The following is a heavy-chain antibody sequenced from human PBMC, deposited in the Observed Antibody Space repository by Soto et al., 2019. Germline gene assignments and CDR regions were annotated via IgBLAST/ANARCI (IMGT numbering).Heavy chain of an antibody. CDR3: ARDLTTVSPHRRRSSYYYYGMDV. CDR1: GFTVSSNY. V-gene: IGHV3-53*01. J-gene: IGHJ6*02. Sequence: GGSLRLACAASGFTVSSNYMSWVRQAPGKGLEWVSVIYSGGSTYYADSVKGRFTISRDNSKNTLYLQMNSLRAEDTAVYYCARDLTTVSPHRRRSSYYYYGMDVWGQGTTVTV. CDR2: IYSGGST. D-gene: IGHD4-4*01.